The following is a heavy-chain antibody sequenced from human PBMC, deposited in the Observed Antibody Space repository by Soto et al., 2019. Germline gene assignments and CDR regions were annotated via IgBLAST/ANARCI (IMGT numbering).Heavy chain of an antibody. CDR2: IYWNDDK. D-gene: IGHD6-19*01. V-gene: IGHV2-5*01. J-gene: IGHJ5*02. CDR3: AHRRAWQWLVNWFDP. CDR1: GFSLSTSGVG. Sequence: SGPTLVNPTQTLTLTCTFSGFSLSTSGVGVGWIRQPPGKALEWLALIYWNDDKRYSPSLKSRLTITKDTSKNQVVLTMTNMDPVDTATYXCAHRRAWQWLVNWFDPWGQGTLVTVSS.